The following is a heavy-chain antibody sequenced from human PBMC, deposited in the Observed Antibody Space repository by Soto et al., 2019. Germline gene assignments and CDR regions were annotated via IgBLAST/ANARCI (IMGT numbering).Heavy chain of an antibody. CDR3: AKGRYGDY. CDR1: GYGFTTYG. D-gene: IGHD1-1*01. CDR2: ISAHNGNT. Sequence: QVHLVQSGAEVKKPGASVKVFCKGSGYGFTTYGITWVRQAPGQGLEWMAWISAHNGNTTYARKLQGRVTVTRDTSTSTAYMELRSLRSDDTAVYYCAKGRYGDYWGQGALVTVSS. V-gene: IGHV1-18*01. J-gene: IGHJ4*02.